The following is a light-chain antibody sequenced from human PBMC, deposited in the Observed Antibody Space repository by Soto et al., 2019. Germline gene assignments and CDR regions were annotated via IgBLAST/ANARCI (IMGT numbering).Light chain of an antibody. V-gene: IGKV3-20*01. Sequence: EFVLTQYPGTLSLSQGERATLSCRASQTVRNNYLAWYQQKPGQAPKLLIHDASSRATGIPDRFSGGGSGTDFILTISRLEPEDFAVYYCQQFSSCPLKFGGGTKVDI. J-gene: IGKJ4*02. CDR1: QTVRNNY. CDR3: QQFSSCPLK. CDR2: DAS.